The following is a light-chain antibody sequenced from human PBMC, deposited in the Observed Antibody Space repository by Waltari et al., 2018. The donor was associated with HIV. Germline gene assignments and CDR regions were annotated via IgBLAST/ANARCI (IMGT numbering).Light chain of an antibody. Sequence: EIVLTQSPDPLSLSPGERATLSCRASQSVSSTSLAWYQQKTGPAPRLLIYAASSRATGIPDRFSGSGSGTDFTLTISSLEPDDFAVYFCQQYDSSPPMYTFGQGTKLGIK. V-gene: IGKV3-20*01. CDR2: AAS. CDR3: QQYDSSPPMYT. CDR1: QSVSSTS. J-gene: IGKJ2*01.